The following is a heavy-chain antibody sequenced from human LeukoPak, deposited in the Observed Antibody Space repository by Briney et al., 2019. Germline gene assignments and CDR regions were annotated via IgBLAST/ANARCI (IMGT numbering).Heavy chain of an antibody. V-gene: IGHV3-23*01. CDR3: RLYSSSPHYYYYYMDV. D-gene: IGHD6-6*01. J-gene: IGHJ6*03. CDR2: ISGSGGST. Sequence: GGSLRLSCAASGFTVSSNYMSWVRQAPGKGLEWVSAISGSGGSTYYADSVKGRFTISRDNSKNTLYLQMNSLRAEDTAVYYCRLYSSSPHYYYYYMDVWGKGTTVTVSS. CDR1: GFTVSSNY.